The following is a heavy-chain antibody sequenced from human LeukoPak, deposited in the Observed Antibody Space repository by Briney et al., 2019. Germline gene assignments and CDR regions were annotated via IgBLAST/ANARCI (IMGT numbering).Heavy chain of an antibody. V-gene: IGHV1-69*13. J-gene: IGHJ1*01. CDR1: GGTFSSYA. D-gene: IGHD6-19*01. Sequence: SVKASCKASGGTFSSYAIIWLRRAAGQQREWMGGIIPIFGTANYAQKFKGRVTITADESTSTAYMELSRLRSEDTAVYYCARGIAVAYPFQHWGQGTLVTVSS. CDR3: ARGIAVAYPFQH. CDR2: IIPIFGTA.